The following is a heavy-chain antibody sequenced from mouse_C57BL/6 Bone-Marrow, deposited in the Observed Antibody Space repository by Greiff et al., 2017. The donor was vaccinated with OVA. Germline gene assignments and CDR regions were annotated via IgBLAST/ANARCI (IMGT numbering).Heavy chain of an antibody. V-gene: IGHV5-9-1*02. Sequence: EVKLQESGEGLVKPGGSLKLSCAASGFTFSSYAMSWVRQTPEQRLEWVAYISSGGDYIYYADTVKGRFTISRDNARNTLYLQMSRLKSEDTAMYYCTSAYGNSMDYWGQGTSVTVSS. D-gene: IGHD2-1*01. CDR2: ISSGGDYI. CDR1: GFTFSSYA. J-gene: IGHJ4*01. CDR3: TSAYGNSMDY.